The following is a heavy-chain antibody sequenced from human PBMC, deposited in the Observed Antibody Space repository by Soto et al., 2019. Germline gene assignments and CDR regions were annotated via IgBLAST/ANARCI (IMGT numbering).Heavy chain of an antibody. V-gene: IGHV1-18*01. CDR2: ISAHNGNT. Sequence: QVQLVQSGPEVKKPGASVKVSCKPSGYTFTTYGVTWVRQVPGQGLEWMGWISAHNGNTNYAQKFQGRGTMTTDTSTSTAYMELTSLRSDDTAVYYCARASRDGYNWIDYWGQGTLVTVSS. J-gene: IGHJ4*02. CDR3: ARASRDGYNWIDY. D-gene: IGHD5-12*01. CDR1: GYTFTTYG.